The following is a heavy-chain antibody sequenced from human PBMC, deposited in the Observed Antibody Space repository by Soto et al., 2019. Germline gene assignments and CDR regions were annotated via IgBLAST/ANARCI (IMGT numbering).Heavy chain of an antibody. CDR1: GFTFSSYA. CDR2: ISYDGSNK. V-gene: IGHV3-30-3*01. CDR3: ARDKRDPYVPTSDGMDV. D-gene: IGHD3-16*01. J-gene: IGHJ6*02. Sequence: GGSLRLSCAASGFTFSSYAMHWVRQAPGKGLEWVAVISYDGSNKYYADSVKGRFTISRDNSKNTLYLQMNSLRAEDTAVYYCARDKRDPYVPTSDGMDVWGQGTKVTVSS.